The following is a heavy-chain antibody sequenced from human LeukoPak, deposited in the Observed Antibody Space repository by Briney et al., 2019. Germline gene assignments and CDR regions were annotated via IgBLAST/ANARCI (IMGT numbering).Heavy chain of an antibody. J-gene: IGHJ3*02. Sequence: PSETLSLTCTVSGGSISSGGYYWSWIRQPPGKGLEWIGYIYHSGSTYYNPSLKSRVTISVDRSKNQFSLKLSSVTAADTAVYYCARIPPLTHITMIVVVRGAFDIWGQGTMVTVSS. CDR3: ARIPPLTHITMIVVVRGAFDI. D-gene: IGHD3-22*01. CDR2: IYHSGST. CDR1: GGSISSGGYY. V-gene: IGHV4-30-2*01.